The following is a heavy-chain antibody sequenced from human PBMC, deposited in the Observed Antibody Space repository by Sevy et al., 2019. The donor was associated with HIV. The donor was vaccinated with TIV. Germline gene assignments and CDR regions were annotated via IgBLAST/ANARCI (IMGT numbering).Heavy chain of an antibody. D-gene: IGHD2-2*01. V-gene: IGHV1-3*01. CDR3: ARGYCSSTSCLHFQH. CDR1: GYTFTSYA. J-gene: IGHJ1*01. CDR2: INAGNGNT. Sequence: ASVKVSCKASGYTFTSYAMHWVRQAPGQRLEWMGWINAGNGNTKYSQKFQGRVTITRDTSASTAYMELSSLRSEDTAVYYCARGYCSSTSCLHFQHSGQSTLVTVSS.